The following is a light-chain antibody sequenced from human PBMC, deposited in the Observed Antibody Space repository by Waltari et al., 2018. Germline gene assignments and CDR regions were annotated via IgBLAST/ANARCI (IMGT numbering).Light chain of an antibody. Sequence: DIQMTQSPSTLSASVGDRVTITCRASRSISTWLAWYQQKPGKAPKLLIYLASSLESGVQSRFSGSGSGTEFTLTITSLQTDDFGTYYCQQYNNYPYTFGQGTKVDVK. CDR1: RSISTW. V-gene: IGKV1-5*03. CDR3: QQYNNYPYT. J-gene: IGKJ1*01. CDR2: LAS.